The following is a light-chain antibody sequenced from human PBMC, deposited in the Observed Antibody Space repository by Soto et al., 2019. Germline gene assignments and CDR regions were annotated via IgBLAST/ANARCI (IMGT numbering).Light chain of an antibody. CDR3: QQYNSYPIT. J-gene: IGKJ5*01. V-gene: IGKV1-39*01. CDR1: QSISSY. Sequence: DIQMTQSPSSLSASLGDKVTITCRASQSISSYLNWYQQKPGKAPKLLIYAASSLQSGVPSRFSGSGSGTEFTLTISSLHPDDFATYYCQQYNSYPITFGQGTRLEIK. CDR2: AAS.